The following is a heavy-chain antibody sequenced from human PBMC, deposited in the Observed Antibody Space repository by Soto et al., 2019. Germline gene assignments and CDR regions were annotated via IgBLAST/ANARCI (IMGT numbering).Heavy chain of an antibody. Sequence: EVQLVESGGGLVQPGRSLRLSCAASGFTFDDYAMHWVRQAPGKGLEWVSGISWNSGSIGYADSVKGRFTISRDNAKNSLYLQKDSLGAEDTALYYRARGRGVIKGWYYYYGIDVWGQGTTGTVSS. D-gene: IGHD3-10*01. CDR3: ARGRGVIKGWYYYYGIDV. CDR1: GFTFDDYA. J-gene: IGHJ6*02. CDR2: ISWNSGSI. V-gene: IGHV3-9*01.